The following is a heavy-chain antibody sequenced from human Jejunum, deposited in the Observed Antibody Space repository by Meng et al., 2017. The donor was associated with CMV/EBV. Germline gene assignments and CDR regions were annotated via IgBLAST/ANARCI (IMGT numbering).Heavy chain of an antibody. CDR2: TYYSSST. D-gene: IGHD3-10*01. V-gene: IGHV4-59*01. CDR1: GGSINDFY. CDR3: ARDTFDRRNGMDV. Sequence: VSGGSINDFYWSWIRQSPGKGLEWIGYTYYSSSTHYNPSLKSRVTISIDTSRKHFSLRLSSVTAADTAVYYCARDTFDRRNGMDVWGQGTSVTVSS. J-gene: IGHJ6*02.